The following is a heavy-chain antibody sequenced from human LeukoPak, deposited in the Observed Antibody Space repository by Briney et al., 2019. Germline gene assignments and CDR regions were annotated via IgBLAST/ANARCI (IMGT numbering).Heavy chain of an antibody. Sequence: GGSLRLSCAASGFTFSNAWMSWVRQAPGKGLEWVGRIKSKTDGGTTDYAAPVKGRFTISRDDSKNTLYLQMNSLETEDTAVYYCTTEEDGVQQQLGHFDYWGQGTLVTVSS. CDR2: IKSKTDGGTT. V-gene: IGHV3-15*01. CDR1: GFTFSNAW. CDR3: TTEEDGVQQQLGHFDY. D-gene: IGHD6-13*01. J-gene: IGHJ4*02.